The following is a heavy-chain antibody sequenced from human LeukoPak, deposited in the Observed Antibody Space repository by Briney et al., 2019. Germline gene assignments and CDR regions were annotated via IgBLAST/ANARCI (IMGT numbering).Heavy chain of an antibody. D-gene: IGHD5-18*01. CDR3: AKDRWGAMVHDFDN. V-gene: IGHV3-23*01. CDR1: GFTFSTYA. CDR2: ISGSGCTT. Sequence: GGSLRLSCAASGFTFSTYAMSWVRQAPGKGLEWVSGISGSGCTTYYADSVKGRFTTSRDNSKNTLYLQMNRLRADDTAVYFCAKDRWGAMVHDFDNWGQGTLVTASS. J-gene: IGHJ4*02.